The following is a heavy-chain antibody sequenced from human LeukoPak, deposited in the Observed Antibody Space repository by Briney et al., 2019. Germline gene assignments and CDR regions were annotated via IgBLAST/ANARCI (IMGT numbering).Heavy chain of an antibody. CDR3: AREPHYGSGNYFWYFDY. V-gene: IGHV3-11*01. CDR1: GFTFNHYN. CDR2: KSRSGSTK. J-gene: IGHJ4*02. Sequence: PGGSLRLFCAASGFTFNHYNTRWVRQAPGKGLEGVSSKSRSGSTKYYADSVNGRFTISRDNAKNSLFLQMNSLRAENTAVYYCAREPHYGSGNYFWYFDYWGQGTLVTVSS. D-gene: IGHD3-10*01.